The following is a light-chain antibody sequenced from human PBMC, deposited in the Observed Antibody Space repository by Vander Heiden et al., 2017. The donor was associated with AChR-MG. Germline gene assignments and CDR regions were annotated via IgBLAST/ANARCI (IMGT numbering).Light chain of an antibody. Sequence: EIVMTQSPATLSVSPGERVTLSCRASQSISRNLVWYQQTPGQAPRLLIYDASTRATGIPARFSGSGYGTEFTLTISRRQSEDFAVYYCQQYNDWPPITFGQGTRLEIK. CDR3: QQYNDWPPIT. CDR1: QSISRN. V-gene: IGKV3-15*01. CDR2: DAS. J-gene: IGKJ5*01.